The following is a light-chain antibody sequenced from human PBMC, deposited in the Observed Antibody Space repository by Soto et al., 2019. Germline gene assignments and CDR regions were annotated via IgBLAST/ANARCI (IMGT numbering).Light chain of an antibody. J-gene: IGKJ1*01. CDR2: WAS. CDR1: QSVLFSSNSKNY. Sequence: DIVLTQSPDSVPVPLGQRATIDCKSGQSVLFSSNSKNYLAWYQQKPGQPPKLLIYWASTRKSGVPDRFSGSGSGTDFTLTISSLQAEEVAVYYCNKYYTTPWTVGQGTKVDIK. V-gene: IGKV4-1*01. CDR3: NKYYTTPWT.